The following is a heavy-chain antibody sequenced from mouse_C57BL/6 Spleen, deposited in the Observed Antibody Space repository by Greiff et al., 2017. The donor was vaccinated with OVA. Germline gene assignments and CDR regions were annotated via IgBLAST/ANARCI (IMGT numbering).Heavy chain of an antibody. J-gene: IGHJ4*01. V-gene: IGHV1-39*01. D-gene: IGHD2-1*01. CDR3: APGDGNYDYYAMDY. Sequence: VHVKQSGPELVKPGASVKISCKASGYSFTDYNMNWVKQSNGKSLEWIGVINPNYGTTSYNQKFKGKATLTVDQSSSTAYMQLNSLTSEDSAVYYCAPGDGNYDYYAMDYWGQGTSVTVSS. CDR1: GYSFTDYN. CDR2: INPNYGTT.